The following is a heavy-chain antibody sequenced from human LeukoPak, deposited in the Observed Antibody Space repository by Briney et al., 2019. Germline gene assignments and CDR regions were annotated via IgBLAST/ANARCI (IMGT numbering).Heavy chain of an antibody. J-gene: IGHJ4*02. CDR2: IKYDGSMT. D-gene: IGHD4-23*01. Sequence: PGGSLRLSCAASGFTFSTYWMHWVRQAPGKGLVWVSRIKYDGSMTTYGDSVKGRFTISRDNAKNSLYLQMNSLRAEDTAVYYCARGEYGGSDYWGQGTLVTVSS. V-gene: IGHV3-74*01. CDR1: GFTFSTYW. CDR3: ARGEYGGSDY.